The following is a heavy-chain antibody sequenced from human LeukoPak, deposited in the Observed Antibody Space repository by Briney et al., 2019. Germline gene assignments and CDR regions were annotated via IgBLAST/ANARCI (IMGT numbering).Heavy chain of an antibody. CDR2: ISNDGGGT. D-gene: IGHD3-22*01. V-gene: IGHV3-23*01. CDR1: GFIFNNYG. J-gene: IGHJ5*02. CDR3: AKGSSGYFLDL. Sequence: GGSLRLSCAASGFIFNNYGLIWVRQAPGKGLEWVSAISNDGGGTTYADFVQGRFTIFRDNSKNTLFLQMNSLRAEDTALYYCAKGSSGYFLDLWGQGTLVTVSS.